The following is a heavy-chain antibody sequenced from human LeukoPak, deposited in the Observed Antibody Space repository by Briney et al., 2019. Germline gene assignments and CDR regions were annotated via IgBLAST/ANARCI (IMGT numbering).Heavy chain of an antibody. CDR1: GVSIIGYY. D-gene: IGHD1-26*01. J-gene: IGHJ4*02. CDR3: ARDRTNLDGNYYGLDY. Sequence: SETLSLTCTVSGVSIIGYYWSWIRQPAGKGLEWIGRIYTSGSTNYNPSLKSRVTMSVDTSNNQFSLKLSSVTAADTAVYFCARDRTNLDGNYYGLDYWGQGTLVTVSS. CDR2: IYTSGST. V-gene: IGHV4-4*07.